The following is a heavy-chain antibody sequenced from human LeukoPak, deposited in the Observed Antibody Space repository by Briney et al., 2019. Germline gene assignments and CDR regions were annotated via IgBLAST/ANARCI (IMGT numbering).Heavy chain of an antibody. D-gene: IGHD1-26*01. CDR1: GFTFSSYG. CDR2: IWYDGSNK. V-gene: IGHV3-33*01. CDR3: ARDGGGGELTLYYFDY. J-gene: IGHJ4*02. Sequence: PGGSLRLSCAASGFTFSSYGMHWVRQAPGKGLEWVAVIWYDGSNKYYADSVKGRFTISRDNSKNTLYLQMNSLRAEDTAVYYCARDGGGGELTLYYFDYWGQGTLVTVSS.